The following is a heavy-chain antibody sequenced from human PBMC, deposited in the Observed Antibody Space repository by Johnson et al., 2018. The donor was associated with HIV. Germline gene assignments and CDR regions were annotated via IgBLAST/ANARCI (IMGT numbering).Heavy chain of an antibody. V-gene: IGHV3-52*01. CDR3: ARDQRSSGLNDQTDAFDI. Sequence: VQLVESGGGLVQPGRSLRLSCAASGFTFSSYAMHWVCQAPEKGLEWVADIKCDGSEKYYVDSVKGRLTISRDNAKNTLYLQMDSLGAEDTAVYYCARDQRSSGLNDQTDAFDIWGQGTMVTVSS. D-gene: IGHD6-19*01. CDR2: IKCDGSEK. CDR1: GFTFSSYA. J-gene: IGHJ3*02.